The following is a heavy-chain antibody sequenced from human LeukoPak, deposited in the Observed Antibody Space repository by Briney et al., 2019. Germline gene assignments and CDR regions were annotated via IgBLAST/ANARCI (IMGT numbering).Heavy chain of an antibody. J-gene: IGHJ6*03. CDR3: ARAGDILTGYQEGYYYYYMDV. V-gene: IGHV1-46*01. Sequence: RASVKVSCKASGYTFTSYYMHWVRQAPGQGLEWMGIINPSGGSTSYAQKFQGRVTMTRDTSTSTVYMELSSLRSEDTAVYYCARAGDILTGYQEGYYYYYMDVWGKGTTVTVSS. CDR1: GYTFTSYY. CDR2: INPSGGST. D-gene: IGHD3-9*01.